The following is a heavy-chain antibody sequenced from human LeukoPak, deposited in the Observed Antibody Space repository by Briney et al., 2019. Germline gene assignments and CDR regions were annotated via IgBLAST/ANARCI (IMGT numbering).Heavy chain of an antibody. Sequence: GGSLRLSCVASGFTFSSYVMTWVRQAPGKGLERVSAITGSASGTYYAGSVKGRFIISRDNSKNTLFLQMNSLRAEDTAVYYCAREGSTTVTTTFDYWAREPWSPSPQ. CDR1: GFTFSSYV. V-gene: IGHV3-23*01. CDR3: AREGSTTVTTTFDY. D-gene: IGHD4-17*01. J-gene: IGHJ4*02. CDR2: ITGSASGT.